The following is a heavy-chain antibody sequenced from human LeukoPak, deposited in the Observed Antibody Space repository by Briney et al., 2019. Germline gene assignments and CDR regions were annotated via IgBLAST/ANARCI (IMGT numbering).Heavy chain of an antibody. V-gene: IGHV3-21*01. Sequence: GGSLRLSCAASGFTFSSYSMNWVRQAPGTGLEWVSSITSSSSHVYYADSVKGRFTISRDNAKNSLYLQMNSLKAEDTAVYYCARAEMTTITYPDYWGQGTPVTVSS. CDR3: ARAEMTTITYPDY. D-gene: IGHD5-24*01. CDR2: ITSSSSHV. CDR1: GFTFSSYS. J-gene: IGHJ4*02.